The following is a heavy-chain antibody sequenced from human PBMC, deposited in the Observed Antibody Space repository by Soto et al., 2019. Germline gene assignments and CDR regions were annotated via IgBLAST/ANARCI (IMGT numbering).Heavy chain of an antibody. CDR1: GDSINSSHW. J-gene: IGHJ4*02. CDR2: SSHSGNT. V-gene: IGHV4-4*02. Sequence: QVQLQESGPGLVKPSGTLSLTCVASGDSINSSHWWNWVRQPPEKGLEWIGQSSHSGNTRYNPSLTSRVTISVDKSKSHFSLKRTSVTAADTAVYYFAECYFWSRPWTGRRLDYWGQGTLVNVSS. D-gene: IGHD3-3*01. CDR3: AECYFWSRPWTGRRLDY.